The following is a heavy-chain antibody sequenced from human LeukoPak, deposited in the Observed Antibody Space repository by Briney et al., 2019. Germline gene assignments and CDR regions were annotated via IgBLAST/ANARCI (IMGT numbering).Heavy chain of an antibody. J-gene: IGHJ4*02. D-gene: IGHD1-26*01. V-gene: IGHV1-69*13. CDR3: ARASRSFVWATFDY. CDR1: GGTFSSYA. CDR2: IIPIFGTA. Sequence: ASVKVSCKASGGTFSSYAISWVRQAPGQGLKWMGGIIPIFGTANYAQKFQGRVTITADESTSTAYMELSSLRSEDTAAYYCARASRSFVWATFDYWGQGTLVTVSS.